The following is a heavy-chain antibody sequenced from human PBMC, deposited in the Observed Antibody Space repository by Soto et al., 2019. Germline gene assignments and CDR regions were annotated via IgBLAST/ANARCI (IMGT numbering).Heavy chain of an antibody. CDR3: MTSVTTHDY. D-gene: IGHD4-17*01. J-gene: IGHJ4*02. Sequence: EVQLVESGGGLXQPGGSLRLSCAASGFTLSSYWMNWVRLAPGKGLEWVANIKQDGSQKNYVDSVKGRFTISRDNAKNSLYLQMSSLRAEDTAVYYCMTSVTTHDYWGQGTLVTVSS. CDR1: GFTLSSYW. V-gene: IGHV3-7*01. CDR2: IKQDGSQK.